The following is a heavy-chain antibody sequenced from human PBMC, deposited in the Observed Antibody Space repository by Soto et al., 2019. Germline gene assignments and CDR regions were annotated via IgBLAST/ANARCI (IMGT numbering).Heavy chain of an antibody. V-gene: IGHV3-30-3*01. D-gene: IGHD6-6*01. CDR1: GFTFSSYT. Sequence: QVHLVESGGGVVQPGRSLRLSCAASGFTFSSYTIHWVRQAPGTGLEWVAVMSYDGSHIYYADSVEGRFTISRDNSRNTLYLQMNSLRVEDTGVYYCARGFVGSSSFYSFDYWGQGTLVTVSS. CDR3: ARGFVGSSSFYSFDY. CDR2: MSYDGSHI. J-gene: IGHJ4*02.